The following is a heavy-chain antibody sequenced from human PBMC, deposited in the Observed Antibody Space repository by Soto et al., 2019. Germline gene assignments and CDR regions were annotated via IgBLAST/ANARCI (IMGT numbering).Heavy chain of an antibody. D-gene: IGHD1-1*01. J-gene: IGHJ4*02. CDR3: ASRQDAYKVRY. V-gene: IGHV4-31*03. CDR2: IYYTGNT. Sequence: QVQLQESGPGLVKPSQTLSLTCTVSGGSISSGGTGSYWTWIRQLPGKGLEWIGYIYYTGNTYYNPSLKRRPTISIDTSENPFSLKLTYVTAADTAVYFCASRQDAYKVRYWGQGTLVTVSS. CDR1: GGSISSGGTGSY.